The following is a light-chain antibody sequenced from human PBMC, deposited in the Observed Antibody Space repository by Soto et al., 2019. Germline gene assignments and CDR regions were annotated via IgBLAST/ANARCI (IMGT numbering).Light chain of an antibody. V-gene: IGKV3-11*01. J-gene: IGKJ1*01. Sequence: ESVLTESPATLSFSAWXRATLSCRSSQSVSNYLACYQQKHGQAPRLLMDEASNRAHGSPARFSGSGSATDFTRTISSLEPEDFAVYYGQQRYNWPLTFGQGTKVDIK. CDR1: QSVSNY. CDR2: EAS. CDR3: QQRYNWPLT.